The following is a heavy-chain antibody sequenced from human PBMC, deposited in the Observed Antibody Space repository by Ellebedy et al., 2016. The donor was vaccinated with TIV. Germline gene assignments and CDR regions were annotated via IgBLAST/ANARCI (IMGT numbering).Heavy chain of an antibody. CDR3: AGFGDVDAFDI. CDR1: AGSINSSSYY. D-gene: IGHD3-10*01. V-gene: IGHV4-39*01. Sequence: MPGGSLRLSCTVSAGSINSSSYYWGWIRQPPGKGLEWIGSIYYSGSTYYNPSLKSRVSISVDTSKNQISLKLSSVTAADTAVYYCAGFGDVDAFDIWGQGTMVTVSS. J-gene: IGHJ3*02. CDR2: IYYSGST.